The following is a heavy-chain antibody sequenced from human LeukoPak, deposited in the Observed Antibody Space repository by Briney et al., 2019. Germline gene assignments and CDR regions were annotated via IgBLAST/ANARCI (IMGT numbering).Heavy chain of an antibody. CDR1: GFTFSTSW. CDR2: INSDGKST. D-gene: IGHD4-17*01. CDR3: ARDQGPYGDYYFDY. J-gene: IGHJ4*02. Sequence: GGSLRLSCAASGFTFSTSWMHWVRQAPGKGLVWVSRINSDGKSTNYADSVKGRFTISRDNAKNSLYLQMNSLRAEDTAVYYCARDQGPYGDYYFDYWGQGTLVTVSS. V-gene: IGHV3-74*01.